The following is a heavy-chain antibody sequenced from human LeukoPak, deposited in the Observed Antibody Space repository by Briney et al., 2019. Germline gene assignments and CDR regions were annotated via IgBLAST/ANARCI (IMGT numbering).Heavy chain of an antibody. J-gene: IGHJ3*02. CDR3: ARDLGLAAAGEKAFDI. CDR1: GGSISSGGYY. V-gene: IGHV4-31*03. D-gene: IGHD6-13*01. Sequence: SQTLSLTCTVSGGSISSGGYYWSWIRQHPGKGLEWIGYIYYSGSTYYNPSLKSRVTISVDTSKNQFSLKLSSVTAADTAVYYCARDLGLAAAGEKAFDIWGQGIMVTVSS. CDR2: IYYSGST.